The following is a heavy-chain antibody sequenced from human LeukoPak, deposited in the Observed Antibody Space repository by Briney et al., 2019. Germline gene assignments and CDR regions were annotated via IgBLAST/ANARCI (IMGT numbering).Heavy chain of an antibody. J-gene: IGHJ4*02. D-gene: IGHD3-9*01. V-gene: IGHV4-59*01. CDR2: IYYSGST. Sequence: SETLSLTCTLSAASISSYYWSWIRQPPGKGLEWIGYIYYSGSTNYNPSLKSRVTISVDTSKNQFSLKLSSVTAADTAVYYCARWYYDILTGYLDYWGQGTLVTVSS. CDR1: AASISSYY. CDR3: ARWYYDILTGYLDY.